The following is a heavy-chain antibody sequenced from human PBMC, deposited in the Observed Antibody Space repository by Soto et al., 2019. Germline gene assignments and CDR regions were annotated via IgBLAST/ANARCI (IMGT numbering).Heavy chain of an antibody. J-gene: IGHJ4*02. CDR3: ARGRGVAAGPGDY. CDR2: MNPNSGNT. V-gene: IGHV1-8*01. CDR1: GYTFTSYD. Sequence: ASVKVSCKASGYTFTSYDINWVRQATGQGLEWMGWMNPNSGNTGYAQKFQGRVTMTRNTSISTAYMELRSLRSDDTAVYYCARGRGVAAGPGDYWGQGTLVTVSS. D-gene: IGHD2-15*01.